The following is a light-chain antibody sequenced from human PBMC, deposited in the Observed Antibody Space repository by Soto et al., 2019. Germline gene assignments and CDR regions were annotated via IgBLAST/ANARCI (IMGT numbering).Light chain of an antibody. Sequence: QSVLTQPPSASGTPGQRVTSSCSGSSSNLGRNYVYWYHQLPGTAPKLLIYRNNQRPSGGPDRFPRSKSGTSASLAISGLRSEDEVDYFCAAWDDSLSGSVVFGGGTKLTVL. CDR3: AAWDDSLSGSVV. V-gene: IGLV1-47*01. CDR2: RNN. CDR1: SSNLGRNY. J-gene: IGLJ2*01.